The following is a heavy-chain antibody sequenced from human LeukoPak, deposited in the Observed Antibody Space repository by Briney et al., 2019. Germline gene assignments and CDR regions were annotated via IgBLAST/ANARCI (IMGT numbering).Heavy chain of an antibody. V-gene: IGHV4-34*01. D-gene: IGHD3-10*01. CDR2: INRSGST. Sequence: SETLSLTCAVYGGSFSGYYWSWIRQPPGKGLEWIGEINRSGSTNYNPSLKSRVTISVDTSKNQFSLKLSSVTAADTAVYYCARAHVLLWFGNYGYWGQGTLVTVSS. CDR3: ARAHVLLWFGNYGY. CDR1: GGSFSGYY. J-gene: IGHJ4*02.